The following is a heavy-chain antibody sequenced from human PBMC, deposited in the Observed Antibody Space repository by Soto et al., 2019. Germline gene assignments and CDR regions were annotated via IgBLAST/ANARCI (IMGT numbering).Heavy chain of an antibody. CDR3: ARDGYGSGSYFSN. CDR2: IYYSGST. V-gene: IGHV4-31*03. D-gene: IGHD3-10*01. Sequence: SETLSLTCTVSGGSISSGGYYWSWIRQHPGKGLEWIGYIYYSGSTYYNPSLKSRVTISVDTSKNQFSLKLSSVTAADTAVYYCARDGYGSGSYFSNCGQGTLVTVSS. CDR1: GGSISSGGYY. J-gene: IGHJ4*02.